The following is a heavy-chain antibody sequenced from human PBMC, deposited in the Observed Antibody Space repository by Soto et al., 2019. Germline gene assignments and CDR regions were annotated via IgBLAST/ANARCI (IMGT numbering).Heavy chain of an antibody. CDR1: SGSINSFY. V-gene: IGHV4-4*07. CDR3: ARDRIIGTSYSDY. J-gene: IGHJ4*02. Sequence: SETLSLTCTVSSGSINSFYWSWIRQPAGKGLEWIGRIHSSGTTNYNPSPKSRVTMSVDTSRNQFSLKLTSVTAADTAVYYCARDRIIGTSYSDYWGQGVLVTVSS. D-gene: IGHD1-7*01. CDR2: IHSSGTT.